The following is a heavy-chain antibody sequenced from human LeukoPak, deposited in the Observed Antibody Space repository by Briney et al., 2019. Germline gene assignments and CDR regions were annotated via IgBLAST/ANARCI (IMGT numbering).Heavy chain of an antibody. J-gene: IGHJ3*02. Sequence: GGSLRLSCAASGFTFSGYWMHWVRQAPGKGLVWVSLINTDGSSTTYADSVKGRFTISRDNAKDTLYLQMNSLRAEDTAVYYCARAIRGGAFDIWGQGTMVTVSS. CDR1: GFTFSGYW. V-gene: IGHV3-74*01. CDR2: INTDGSST. D-gene: IGHD3-3*02. CDR3: ARAIRGGAFDI.